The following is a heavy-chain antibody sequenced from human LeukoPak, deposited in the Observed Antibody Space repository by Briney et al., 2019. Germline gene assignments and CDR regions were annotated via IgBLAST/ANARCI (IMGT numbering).Heavy chain of an antibody. D-gene: IGHD1-26*01. V-gene: IGHV4-59*01. J-gene: IGHJ4*02. CDR1: GGSISSYY. CDR2: IYYSRST. Sequence: PSETLSLTCTVSGGSISSYYWGWIRQPPGKGLEWIGYIYYSRSTNYNPSLKSRVTISVDTCKYQFSLKLRSVNTANTAVYYCARVWSGSYPPYYFDYWGQGALVTVSS. CDR3: ARVWSGSYPPYYFDY.